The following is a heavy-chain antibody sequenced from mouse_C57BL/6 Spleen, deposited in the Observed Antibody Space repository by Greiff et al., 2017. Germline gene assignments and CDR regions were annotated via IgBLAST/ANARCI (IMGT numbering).Heavy chain of an antibody. CDR3: ARERANWDDYFDY. V-gene: IGHV1-62-2*01. J-gene: IGHJ2*01. CDR2: FYPGSGSI. CDR1: GYTFTEYT. D-gene: IGHD4-1*01. Sequence: QVQLKESGAELVKPGASVKLSCKASGYTFTEYTIHWVKQRSGQGLEWIGWFYPGSGSIKYNEKFKGKATLTVDTSSSTAYMERHSLTSEDSAVYFCARERANWDDYFDYWGQGTTLTVSS.